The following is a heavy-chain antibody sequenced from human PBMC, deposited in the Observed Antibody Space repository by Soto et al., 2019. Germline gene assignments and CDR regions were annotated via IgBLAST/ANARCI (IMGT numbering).Heavy chain of an antibody. CDR2: ISYVGSNN. D-gene: IGHD2-15*01. Sequence: GESLRPSCAAAGFTLNSYGMDWVRQAPGEGMEWVAVISYVGSNNYYAGSVTGRFTITRDNSKNTLELQMNSLRAEDTAVYYCAKNAGQYCSGGSCYVSGMDVWGQGTTVTVSS. V-gene: IGHV3-30*18. CDR1: GFTLNSYG. CDR3: AKNAGQYCSGGSCYVSGMDV. J-gene: IGHJ6*02.